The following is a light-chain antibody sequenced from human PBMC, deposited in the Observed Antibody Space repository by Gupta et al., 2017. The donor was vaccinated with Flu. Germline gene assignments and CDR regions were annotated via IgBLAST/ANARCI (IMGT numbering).Light chain of an antibody. Sequence: EIVLTQSPATLSLSPGESATLSCRATESISTYLAWYQQKPGQIPRLLIFDASNRATGVPFRFSGSGCGKDFTLTINSREPEDFAVYYCRQHGNWPPYTFGQGTKVEIK. J-gene: IGKJ2*01. CDR2: DAS. CDR1: ESISTY. CDR3: RQHGNWPPYT. V-gene: IGKV3-11*01.